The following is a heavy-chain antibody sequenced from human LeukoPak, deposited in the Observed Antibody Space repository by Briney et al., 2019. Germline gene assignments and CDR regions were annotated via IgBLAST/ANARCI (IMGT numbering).Heavy chain of an antibody. V-gene: IGHV3-64*01. CDR1: GFTFSSYA. CDR2: ISSNGGST. Sequence: GGSLRLSCAASGFTFSSYAMHWVRQAPGKGLEYVSAISSNGGSTYYANSVKGRFTISRDNSKNTLYLQMGSLRVEDMAVYYCARVDAVAGNKYFQHWGQGTLVTVSS. CDR3: ARVDAVAGNKYFQH. J-gene: IGHJ1*01. D-gene: IGHD6-19*01.